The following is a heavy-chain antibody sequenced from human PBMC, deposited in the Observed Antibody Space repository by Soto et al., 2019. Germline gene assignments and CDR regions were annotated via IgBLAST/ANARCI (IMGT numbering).Heavy chain of an antibody. CDR2: IYPGDSDT. CDR3: ARRRDGYNPRDAFDI. D-gene: IGHD5-12*01. Sequence: GESLKISCKGSGYSFTSYWIGWVRQMPGKGLEWMGIIYPGDSDTRYSPSFQGQVTISADKSISTAYLQWSSLKASDTAMYYCARRRDGYNPRDAFDIWGQGAMVTVSS. CDR1: GYSFTSYW. J-gene: IGHJ3*02. V-gene: IGHV5-51*01.